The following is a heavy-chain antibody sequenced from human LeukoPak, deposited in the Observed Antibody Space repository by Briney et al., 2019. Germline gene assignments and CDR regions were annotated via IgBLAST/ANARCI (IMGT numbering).Heavy chain of an antibody. J-gene: IGHJ4*02. V-gene: IGHV4-39*07. CDR1: GGSISSSDYY. Sequence: SETLSLTCTVSGGSISSSDYYWGWIRQPPGKGLEWIGSIHYLGSTFYSPSLKSRVTISIDTSKDQFSLKLSSLTAADTAVYYCARDSPDYADYWGQGTLITVSS. CDR2: IHYLGST. CDR3: ARDSPDYADY. D-gene: IGHD4/OR15-4a*01.